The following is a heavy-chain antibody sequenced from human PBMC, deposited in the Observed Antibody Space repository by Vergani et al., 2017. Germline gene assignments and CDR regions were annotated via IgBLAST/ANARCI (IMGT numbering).Heavy chain of an antibody. J-gene: IGHJ4*02. CDR1: GFPFSDYY. V-gene: IGHV3-11*01. D-gene: IGHD6-19*01. CDR2: ISSSGSTI. CDR3: AKASSGWYTYYFDY. Sequence: QVQLVESGGGLVKPGGSLRLSCAASGFPFSDYYMSWIRQAPGKGLEWVSYISSSGSTIYYADSVKGRFTISRDTAKNSLHLQMNSLRAEDTAVYYCAKASSGWYTYYFDYWGQGTLVTVSS.